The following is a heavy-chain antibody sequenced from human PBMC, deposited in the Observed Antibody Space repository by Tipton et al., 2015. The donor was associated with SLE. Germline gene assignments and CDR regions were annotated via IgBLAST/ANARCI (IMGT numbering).Heavy chain of an antibody. D-gene: IGHD1-1*01. Sequence: SLRLSCAASGFTFSSYAMHWVRQAPGKGLEWVAVISYDGSNKYYADSVKGRFTISRDNSKNTLYLQMNSLRAEDTAVYYCARGLEAAFDIWGQGTMVTVSS. CDR1: GFTFSSYA. V-gene: IGHV3-30-3*01. CDR3: ARGLEAAFDI. CDR2: ISYDGSNK. J-gene: IGHJ3*02.